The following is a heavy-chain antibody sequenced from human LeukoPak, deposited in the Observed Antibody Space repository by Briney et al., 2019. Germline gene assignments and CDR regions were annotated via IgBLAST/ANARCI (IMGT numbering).Heavy chain of an antibody. J-gene: IGHJ3*02. CDR3: ARPWAVAGTSRVDI. CDR1: EYNFTTFW. Sequence: GESLKISCKTSEYNFTTFWIGWVRQMPGKGLEWVGIIYPYDSDARYSPSFQGQVTISADKSINTAYLHWNSLKASDTAMYYCARPWAVAGTSRVDIWGQGTMVTVSS. V-gene: IGHV5-51*01. D-gene: IGHD6-19*01. CDR2: IYPYDSDA.